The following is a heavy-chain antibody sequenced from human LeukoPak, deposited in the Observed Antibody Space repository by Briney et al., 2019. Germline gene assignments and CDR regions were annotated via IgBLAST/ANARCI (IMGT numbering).Heavy chain of an antibody. V-gene: IGHV3-21*01. CDR3: ARDRGAYCGGDCYLGFDY. CDR1: GFAFSSYT. Sequence: GGSLRLSCAASGFAFSSYTMNWVRRAPGKGLEWVSSIAGSSGYISYADSVKGRFTISRDNAKKSLCLQMTSQTAEDTAVYYCARDRGAYCGGDCYLGFDYWGRGTLVTVSS. D-gene: IGHD2-21*02. J-gene: IGHJ4*01. CDR2: IAGSSGYI.